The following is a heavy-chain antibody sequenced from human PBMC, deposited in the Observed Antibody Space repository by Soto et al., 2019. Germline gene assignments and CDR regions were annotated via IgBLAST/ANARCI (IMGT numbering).Heavy chain of an antibody. CDR1: GGSISSGGYY. V-gene: IGHV4-31*03. D-gene: IGHD3-10*01. CDR2: IYYSGST. CDR3: ARVHVVRGVHYWYFDL. J-gene: IGHJ2*01. Sequence: QVQLQESGPGLVKPSQTLSLTCTVSGGSISSGGYYWSWIRQHPGKGLEWIGYIYYSGSTYYNPSLKSRVTISVDTSKNQFSLKLSSVTAEDTAVYYCARVHVVRGVHYWYFDLWGRGTLVTVSS.